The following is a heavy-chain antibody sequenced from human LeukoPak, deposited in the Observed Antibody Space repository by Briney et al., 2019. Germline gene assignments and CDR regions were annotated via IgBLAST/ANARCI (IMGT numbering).Heavy chain of an antibody. J-gene: IGHJ4*02. D-gene: IGHD2-8*01. CDR1: GASISSYY. V-gene: IGHV4-59*01. CDR3: AKYGVGSTYFDY. Sequence: PSETLSLTCTVSGASISSYYWSWIRQTPGKGLEWIGYIPYTGSTDYNPSFKSRVTVSADSSKNDFSLKLTSVTAADTAVYYCAKYGVGSTYFDYWGQGILVTVSS. CDR2: IPYTGST.